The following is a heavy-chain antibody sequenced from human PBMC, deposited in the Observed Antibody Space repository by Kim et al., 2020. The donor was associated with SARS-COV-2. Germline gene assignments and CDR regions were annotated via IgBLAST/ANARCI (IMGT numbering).Heavy chain of an antibody. CDR3: AGSPITMIVVVIKYYYGMDA. Sequence: ASVKVSCKASGYTFTSYDINWVRQATGQGLEWMGWMNPNSGNTGYAQKFQGRVTMTRNTSISTAYMELSSLRSEDTAVYYCAGSPITMIVVVIKYYYGMDAWGKGTTAPVSS. CDR2: MNPNSGNT. CDR1: GYTFTSYD. D-gene: IGHD3-22*01. V-gene: IGHV1-8*01. J-gene: IGHJ6*04.